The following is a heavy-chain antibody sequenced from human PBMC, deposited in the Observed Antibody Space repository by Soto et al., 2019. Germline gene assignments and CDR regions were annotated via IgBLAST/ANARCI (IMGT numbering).Heavy chain of an antibody. D-gene: IGHD3-22*01. CDR1: GFTFSSYA. Sequence: GGSLRLSCAASGFTFSSYAMSWVRQAPGKGLEWVSGISGSGDSTYYAESVKGRFTISRDKSKNTLYLQMNSLRAEDTAAYYCAKDISSGYYYGLFDYWGQGTLVTVSS. V-gene: IGHV3-23*01. CDR3: AKDISSGYYYGLFDY. J-gene: IGHJ4*02. CDR2: ISGSGDST.